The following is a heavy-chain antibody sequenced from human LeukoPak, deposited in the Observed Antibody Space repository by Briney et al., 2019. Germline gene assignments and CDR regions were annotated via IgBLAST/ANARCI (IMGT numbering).Heavy chain of an antibody. D-gene: IGHD3-10*01. V-gene: IGHV4-4*07. J-gene: IGHJ4*02. Sequence: ASETLSLTCTVSGGSISSYYWSWIRQPAGKGPEWIGRIYTSGGTNYNPSLRSRVTMSVDTSKNQFSLKLGSVTAADTAVYYCARDLFRGTFDYWGQGALVTVSS. CDR1: GGSISSYY. CDR3: ARDLFRGTFDY. CDR2: IYTSGGT.